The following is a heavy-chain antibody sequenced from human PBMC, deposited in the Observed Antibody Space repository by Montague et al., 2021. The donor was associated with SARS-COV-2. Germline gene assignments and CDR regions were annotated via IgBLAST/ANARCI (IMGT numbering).Heavy chain of an antibody. V-gene: IGHV3-9*01. CDR1: GFTFDDYA. CDR2: ISWNSGST. D-gene: IGHD2-15*01. CDR3: AKEVGESPSFDY. J-gene: IGHJ4*02. Sequence: SLRLSCAASGFTFDDYAMHWVRQAPGKGLEWVSSISWNSGSTGYADSVKGRFTISRDNAKNSLYLQMNSLRAEDTALYYCAKEVGESPSFDYWGQGTLVTVSS.